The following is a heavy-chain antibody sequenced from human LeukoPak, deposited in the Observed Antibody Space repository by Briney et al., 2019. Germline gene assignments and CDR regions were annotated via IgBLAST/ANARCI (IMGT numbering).Heavy chain of an antibody. Sequence: GGSLRLSCAASGFTFSSYAMSWVRQAPGKGLEWVSAISGSGGSTYYADSVKGRFTISRDNSKNTLYLQMNSLRAEDTAVYYCAKGIIYGWELLAFDYWGQGTLVTVSS. J-gene: IGHJ4*02. D-gene: IGHD1-26*01. V-gene: IGHV3-23*01. CDR2: ISGSGGST. CDR1: GFTFSSYA. CDR3: AKGIIYGWELLAFDY.